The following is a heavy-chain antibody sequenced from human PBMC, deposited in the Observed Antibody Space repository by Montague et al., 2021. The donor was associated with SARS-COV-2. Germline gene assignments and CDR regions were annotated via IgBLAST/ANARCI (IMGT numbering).Heavy chain of an antibody. D-gene: IGHD3-16*02. CDR3: TRDYRSIVGDGLDI. CDR1: GFTFSNYD. Sequence: SLRLSCAASGFTFSNYDMNWVRQAPGKGPGWISYISTSAYTTSYAGSVKGRSTISRDNGKNSLYLQMNSLRVEDTAVYYCTRDYRSIVGDGLDIWGQGTKVTVSS. J-gene: IGHJ3*02. V-gene: IGHV3-48*03. CDR2: ISTSAYTT.